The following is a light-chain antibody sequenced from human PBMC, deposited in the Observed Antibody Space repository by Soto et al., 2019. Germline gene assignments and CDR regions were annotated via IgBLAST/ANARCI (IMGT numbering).Light chain of an antibody. CDR1: SSDVGGYNY. J-gene: IGLJ1*01. Sequence: QSALTQPASVSGSPGQSITISCTGTSSDVGGYNYVSWYQQHPGKAPKLMIYDVSYRPSGFSDRFSGSKSGSTASLTISGLHAEDEADYYCSSYTSSSLDVFGTGTKLTVL. CDR2: DVS. V-gene: IGLV2-14*03. CDR3: SSYTSSSLDV.